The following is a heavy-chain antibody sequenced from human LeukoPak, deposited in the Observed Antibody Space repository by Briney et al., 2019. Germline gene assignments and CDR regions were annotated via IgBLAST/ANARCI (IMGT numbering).Heavy chain of an antibody. CDR3: ARHVGTATTPLDY. CDR2: IYYSGST. J-gene: IGHJ4*02. Sequence: LSLTXTVSXGSISXYYWSWIRQPPGKGLEWIGYIYYSGSTNYNPSLKSRVTISVDTSKNQFSLKLSSVTAADTAVYYCARHVGTATTPLDYWGQGTLVTVSS. V-gene: IGHV4-59*08. D-gene: IGHD4-17*01. CDR1: XGSISXYY.